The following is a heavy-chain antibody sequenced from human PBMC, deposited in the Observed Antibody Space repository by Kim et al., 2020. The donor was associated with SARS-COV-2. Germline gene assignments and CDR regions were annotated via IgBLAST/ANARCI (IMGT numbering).Heavy chain of an antibody. CDR2: ISYDGSNK. CDR3: ARDLGQWLVFYYYYGMDV. V-gene: IGHV3-30*04. CDR1: GFTFSSYA. D-gene: IGHD6-19*01. Sequence: GGSLRLSCAASGFTFSSYAMHWVRQAPGKGLEWVAVISYDGSNKYYADSVKGRFTISRDNSKNTLYLQMNSLRAEDTAVYYCARDLGQWLVFYYYYGMDVWGQGTTVTVSS. J-gene: IGHJ6*02.